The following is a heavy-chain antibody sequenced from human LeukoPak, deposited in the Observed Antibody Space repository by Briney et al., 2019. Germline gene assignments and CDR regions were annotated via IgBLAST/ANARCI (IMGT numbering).Heavy chain of an antibody. CDR2: ISGSGGST. Sequence: PGGSLRLSCAASGFTFSRYALIWVRQAPGKGLERVSAISGSGGSTYYADSVKGRFTISRDNSKNTLYLQMNSLRAEDTAVYYCAKPHYYDSSGYYMLGDFDYWGQGTLVTVSS. J-gene: IGHJ4*02. CDR3: AKPHYYDSSGYYMLGDFDY. CDR1: GFTFSRYA. V-gene: IGHV3-23*01. D-gene: IGHD3-22*01.